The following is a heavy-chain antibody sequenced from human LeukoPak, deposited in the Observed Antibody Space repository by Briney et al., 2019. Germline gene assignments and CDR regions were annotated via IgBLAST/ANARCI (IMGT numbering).Heavy chain of an antibody. D-gene: IGHD2-15*01. CDR1: GFTFSSYG. Sequence: GGSLRHSCAASGFTFSSYGMHWVRQAPGKGLEWVAVIWYDGSNKYYADSVKGRFTIFRDNSKNTLYLQMNSLRAEDTAVYYCAREAYCSGGSCYLYYFDYWGQGTLVTVSS. J-gene: IGHJ4*02. V-gene: IGHV3-33*01. CDR2: IWYDGSNK. CDR3: AREAYCSGGSCYLYYFDY.